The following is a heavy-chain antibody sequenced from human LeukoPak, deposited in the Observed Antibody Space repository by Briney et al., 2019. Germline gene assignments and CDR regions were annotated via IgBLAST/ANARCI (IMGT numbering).Heavy chain of an antibody. CDR2: IIPIFGTA. CDR3: ARIGYGGNSEGIVSDD. CDR1: GGTFSSYA. Sequence: PLASVKVSCKASGGTFSSYAISWVRQAPGQGLEWMGGIIPIFGTANYAQKFQGRVTITADESTSTAYMELSSLRSEDTAVYYCARIGYGGNSEGIVSDDWGQGTLVTVSS. D-gene: IGHD4-23*01. J-gene: IGHJ4*02. V-gene: IGHV1-69*13.